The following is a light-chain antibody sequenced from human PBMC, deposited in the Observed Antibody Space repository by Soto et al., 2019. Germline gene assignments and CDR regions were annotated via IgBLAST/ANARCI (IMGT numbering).Light chain of an antibody. Sequence: EIVLTQSPGTLSLSAGERASLSCRASQSVTSTYLAWYQQKPGQAPRLLIYGASSRATGIPDRFSGSGSGTDFTLTISRLEPEDFAVYYCQQYGGSPRTFGQGTKVDI. J-gene: IGKJ1*01. CDR2: GAS. CDR3: QQYGGSPRT. CDR1: QSVTSTY. V-gene: IGKV3-20*01.